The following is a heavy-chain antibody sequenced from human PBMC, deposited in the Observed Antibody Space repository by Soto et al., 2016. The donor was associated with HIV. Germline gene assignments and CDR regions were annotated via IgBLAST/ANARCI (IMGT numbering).Heavy chain of an antibody. D-gene: IGHD6-13*01. Sequence: EVQLVESGGGLVKPGGSLRLSCAASGFTFSSYSMNWVRQAPGKGLEWVSSISSSSSYIYYADSVKGRFTISRDNAKNSLYLQMNSLRAEDTAVYYCARETGYSSSCFDYWGQGTLVTVSS. V-gene: IGHV3-21*01. CDR3: ARETGYSSSCFDY. CDR2: ISSSSSYI. CDR1: GFTFSSYS. J-gene: IGHJ4*02.